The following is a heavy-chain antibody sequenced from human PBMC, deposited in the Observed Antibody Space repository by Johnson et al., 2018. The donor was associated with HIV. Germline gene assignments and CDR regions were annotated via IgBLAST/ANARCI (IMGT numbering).Heavy chain of an antibody. CDR1: GLIFSSYW. CDR2: LYSGGST. Sequence: VQLVESGGGVVQPGGSLRLSCAASGLIFSSYWMHWVRQAPGQELVWVAFLYSGGSTYYPDSVKGCFPLSRDNSNNTLYLQINSLRAEDTAVYYCARDTVVNPPHDAFDSWGQGTMVTVSS. J-gene: IGHJ3*02. V-gene: IGHV3-66*01. D-gene: IGHD4-23*01. CDR3: ARDTVVNPPHDAFDS.